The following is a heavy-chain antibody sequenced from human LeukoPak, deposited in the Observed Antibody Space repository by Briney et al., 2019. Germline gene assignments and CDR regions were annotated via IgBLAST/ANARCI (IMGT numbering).Heavy chain of an antibody. J-gene: IGHJ4*02. CDR1: GGTFSSYA. V-gene: IGHV1-69*05. Sequence: SVKVSCKDSGGTFSSYAISWVRQAPGQGLEWMGRIIPIFGTANYAQKFQGRVTITTDESTSTAYMELSSLRSEDTAVYYCARLGSGSNSYTLDYWGQGTLVTVSS. CDR3: ARLGSGSNSYTLDY. CDR2: IIPIFGTA. D-gene: IGHD4-11*01.